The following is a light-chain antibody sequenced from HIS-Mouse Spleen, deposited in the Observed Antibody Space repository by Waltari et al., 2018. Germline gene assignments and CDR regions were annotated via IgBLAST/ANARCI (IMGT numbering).Light chain of an antibody. Sequence: EIVLTQSPAPLSLSPGERATPSCRASQSVSSYLAWYQQKPGQAPRLLIYDASNRATGIPARFSGSGSGTDFTLTISSLEPEDFAVYYCQQRSNWPPFTFGPGTKVDIK. CDR3: QQRSNWPPFT. V-gene: IGKV3-11*01. J-gene: IGKJ3*01. CDR2: DAS. CDR1: QSVSSY.